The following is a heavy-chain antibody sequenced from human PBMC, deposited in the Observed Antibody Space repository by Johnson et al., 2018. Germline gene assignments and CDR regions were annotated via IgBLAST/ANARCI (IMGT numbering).Heavy chain of an antibody. D-gene: IGHD2-15*01. J-gene: IGHJ5*02. CDR3: ARVEGYCSGGSCYPYNWFDP. CDR1: GGTFSSYA. Sequence: QVQLVQSGAAVKKPGSSVKVSCKASGGTFSSYAISWVRQAPGQGLEGRGGIIPIFGTENYAQKVQGRVTITADDSTSTAYMEQSSLRSEVTAVYYCARVEGYCSGGSCYPYNWFDPWGQGTLVTVSS. V-gene: IGHV1-69*12. CDR2: IIPIFGTE.